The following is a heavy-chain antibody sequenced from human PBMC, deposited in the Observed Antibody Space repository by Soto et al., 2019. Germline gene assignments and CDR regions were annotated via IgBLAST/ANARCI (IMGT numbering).Heavy chain of an antibody. D-gene: IGHD2-2*01. J-gene: IGHJ6*02. Sequence: KASETLSLTCTVSGGSISSGDYYWGWIRQPPGKGLEWIGYIYYSGSTYYNPSLKSRVTISVDTSKNQFSLKLSSVTAADTAVYYCARAYCSSTSCYNGMDVWGQGTTVTVSS. V-gene: IGHV4-30-4*01. CDR3: ARAYCSSTSCYNGMDV. CDR2: IYYSGST. CDR1: GGSISSGDYY.